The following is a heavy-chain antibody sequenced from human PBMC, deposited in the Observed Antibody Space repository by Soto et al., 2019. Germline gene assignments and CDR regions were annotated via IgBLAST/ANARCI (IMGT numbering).Heavy chain of an antibody. J-gene: IGHJ6*03. Sequence: EVQLVESGGGLVQPGGSLKLPCAATGFTFSASAMHWVRRASGKGLEWVGRIRSKPNTDATAYAASVKGRFTISRDDSKNTAYLQMNSLKTEDTAVYYCTRHVDCSGGSCYSGYYYYMDVWGKGTTVTVSS. CDR1: GFTFSASA. D-gene: IGHD2-15*01. CDR2: IRSKPNTDAT. CDR3: TRHVDCSGGSCYSGYYYYMDV. V-gene: IGHV3-73*01.